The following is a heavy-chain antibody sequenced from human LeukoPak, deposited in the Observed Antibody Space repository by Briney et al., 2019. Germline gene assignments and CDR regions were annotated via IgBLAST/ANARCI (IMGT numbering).Heavy chain of an antibody. CDR3: ARDFSPLVYYYYYYYMDV. CDR2: ISYDGSNK. Sequence: PGGSLRLSCAASGFTFSSYAMHWVRQAPGKGLEWVAVISYDGSNKYYADSVKGRFTISRDNSKNTLYLQTNSLRAEDTAVYYCARDFSPLVYYYYYYYMDVWGKGTTVTVSS. J-gene: IGHJ6*03. V-gene: IGHV3-30*04. D-gene: IGHD2-8*02. CDR1: GFTFSSYA.